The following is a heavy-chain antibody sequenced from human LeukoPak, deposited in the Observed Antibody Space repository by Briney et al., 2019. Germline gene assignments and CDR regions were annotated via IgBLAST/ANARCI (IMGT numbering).Heavy chain of an antibody. V-gene: IGHV3-48*03. CDR1: GFTFSSYE. Sequence: GGSLRLSCAASGFTFSSYEMNWVRQAPGKGLEWVSYISSSGSTIYYADSVKGRFIISRDNAKNSLYLQMNRLRDEDTAVYFCARGATVTSPLDYWGQGTLVTVSS. D-gene: IGHD4-17*01. CDR3: ARGATVTSPLDY. J-gene: IGHJ4*02. CDR2: ISSSGSTI.